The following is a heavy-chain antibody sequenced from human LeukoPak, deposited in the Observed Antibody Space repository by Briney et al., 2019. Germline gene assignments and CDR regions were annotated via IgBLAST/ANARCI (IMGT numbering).Heavy chain of an antibody. CDR3: ARAPVIDY. CDR1: GGSISSYY. J-gene: IGHJ4*02. Sequence: SETLSLTCTVSGGSISSYYWSWIRQPPGKGLEWIGEINHSGSTNYNPSLKSRVTISVDTSKNQFSLKLSSVTAADTAVYYCARAPVIDYWGQGTLVTVSS. CDR2: INHSGST. D-gene: IGHD1-14*01. V-gene: IGHV4-34*01.